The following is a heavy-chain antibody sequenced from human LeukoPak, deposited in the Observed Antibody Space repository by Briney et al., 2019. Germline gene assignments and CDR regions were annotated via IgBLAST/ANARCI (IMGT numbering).Heavy chain of an antibody. D-gene: IGHD3-10*01. CDR2: IYYSGSA. V-gene: IGHV4-59*01. J-gene: IGHJ4*02. CDR3: ARGSMVRGGDFDY. Sequence: PSETLSLTCTVSGGSTSSYYWSWIRQPPGKGLEWIGYIYYSGSANYNPSLKSRVTISVDTSKNQFSLKLSSVTAADTAVYYCARGSMVRGGDFDYWGQGTLVTVSS. CDR1: GGSTSSYY.